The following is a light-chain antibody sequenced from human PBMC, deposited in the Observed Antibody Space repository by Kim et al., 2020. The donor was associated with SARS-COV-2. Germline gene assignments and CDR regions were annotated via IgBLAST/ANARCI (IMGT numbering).Light chain of an antibody. Sequence: DIQMTQSPSSLSASVGDRVTITCRASQSNSTYLNWYQQKPGKAPKLLIYDTSSLQSGVPSRFSGSGSETDFTLTISSLQPEDFATYYCQQSYSNPDTFGQGTKLEI. V-gene: IGKV1-39*01. J-gene: IGKJ2*01. CDR1: QSNSTY. CDR2: DTS. CDR3: QQSYSNPDT.